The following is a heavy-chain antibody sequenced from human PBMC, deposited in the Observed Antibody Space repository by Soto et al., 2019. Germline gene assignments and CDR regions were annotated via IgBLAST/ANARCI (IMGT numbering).Heavy chain of an antibody. CDR1: GFTFSSYG. CDR2: IWYDGSNK. V-gene: IGHV3-33*01. Sequence: PGGSLRLSCAASGFTFSSYGMHWVRQAPGKGLEWVAVIWYDGSNKYYADSVKGRFTISRDNSKNTLYLQMNSLRAEDTAVYYSARDHGDSSSYGMDVWGQGTTVTVSS. CDR3: ARDHGDSSSYGMDV. J-gene: IGHJ6*02. D-gene: IGHD6-6*01.